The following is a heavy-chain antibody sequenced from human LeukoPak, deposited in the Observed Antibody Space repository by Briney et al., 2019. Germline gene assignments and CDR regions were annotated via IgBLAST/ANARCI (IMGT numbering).Heavy chain of an antibody. CDR1: GYTFTGYY. D-gene: IGHD2-21*02. CDR2: INPDSGGT. V-gene: IGHV1-2*02. Sequence: ASVKVSCKASGYTFTGYYMHWVRQAPGQGLEWMGWINPDSGGTNYAQKFQGRVTMTRDTSISTAYMELSRLRSDDTAVYYCARAVVVTAIRYWFDPWGQGTLVTVSS. J-gene: IGHJ5*02. CDR3: ARAVVVTAIRYWFDP.